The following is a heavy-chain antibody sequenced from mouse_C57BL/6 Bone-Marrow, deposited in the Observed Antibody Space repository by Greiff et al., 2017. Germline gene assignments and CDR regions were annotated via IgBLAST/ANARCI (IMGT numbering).Heavy chain of an antibody. CDR2: IHPNSGST. J-gene: IGHJ3*01. CDR1: GYTFTSYW. CDR3: ARGDGNYLAWFAY. V-gene: IGHV1-64*01. D-gene: IGHD2-1*01. Sequence: VQLKQPGAELVKPGASVKLSCKASGYTFTSYWMHWVKQRPGQGLEWIGMIHPNSGSTNDNEKFKSKATLTVDKSSSTAYMQLSSLTSEDSAVYYCARGDGNYLAWFAYWGQGTLVTVSA.